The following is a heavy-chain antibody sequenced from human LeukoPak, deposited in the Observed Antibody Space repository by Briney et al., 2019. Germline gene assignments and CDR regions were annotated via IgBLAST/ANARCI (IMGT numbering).Heavy chain of an antibody. D-gene: IGHD2-15*01. CDR1: GYTFTSYD. J-gene: IGHJ6*02. V-gene: IGHV1-8*01. CDR3: AREYCSGGSCYYYYYGMDV. CDR2: MNPNSGNT. Sequence: ASVKVSCKASGYTFTSYDINWVRQATGQGLEWMGWMNPNSGNTGYAQKFQGRVTMTRNTSISTAYIELSSLRSEDTAVYYCAREYCSGGSCYYYYYGMDVWGQGTTVTVSS.